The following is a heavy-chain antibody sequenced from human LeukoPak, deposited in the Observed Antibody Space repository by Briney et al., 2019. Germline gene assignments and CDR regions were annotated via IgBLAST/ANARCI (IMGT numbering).Heavy chain of an antibody. CDR3: AKDYYDSSGYYSTLGNFDY. D-gene: IGHD3-22*01. Sequence: GGSLRLSCVASGFTFSSYAMSWVRQAPGKGLEWVSAISGSGGSTYYADSVKGRFTISRDNSKNTLYLQMNSLRAEDTAVYYCAKDYYDSSGYYSTLGNFDYWGQGTLVTVSS. J-gene: IGHJ4*02. CDR2: ISGSGGST. CDR1: GFTFSSYA. V-gene: IGHV3-23*01.